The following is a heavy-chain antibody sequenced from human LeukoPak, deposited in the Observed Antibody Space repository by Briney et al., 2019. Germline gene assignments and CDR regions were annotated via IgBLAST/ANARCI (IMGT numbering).Heavy chain of an antibody. CDR3: ARIESPPMVRGVIRLFDY. J-gene: IGHJ4*02. Sequence: GASVKVSCKTSGYSENFYGITWVRQVAGQGLEWMGWISAQHGQTEYAPNSQDRVTMTTDTYTNTAYMELRSLRSDDTAVYYCARIESPPMVRGVIRLFDYWGQGTLVTVSS. D-gene: IGHD3-10*01. CDR2: ISAQHGQT. V-gene: IGHV1-18*01. CDR1: GYSENFYG.